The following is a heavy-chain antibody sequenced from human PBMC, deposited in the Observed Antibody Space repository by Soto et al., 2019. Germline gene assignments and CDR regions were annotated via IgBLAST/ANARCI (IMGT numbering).Heavy chain of an antibody. CDR3: ARIPRSYSGSYTYFDY. CDR2: IDWDDDK. CDR1: GFSLSTSGMC. V-gene: IGHV2-70*11. J-gene: IGHJ4*02. D-gene: IGHD1-26*01. Sequence: GPTLVNPTQPLTLACTFSGFSLSTSGMCVSWIRQPPGKALEWLARIDWDDDKYYSISLETRLTISKDTSKNQVVLTMTNMDPVDTATYYCARIPRSYSGSYTYFDYWGQGTLVTVSS.